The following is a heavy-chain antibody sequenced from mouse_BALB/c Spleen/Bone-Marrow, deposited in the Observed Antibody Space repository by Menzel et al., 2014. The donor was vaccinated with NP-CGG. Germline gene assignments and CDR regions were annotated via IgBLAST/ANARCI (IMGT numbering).Heavy chain of an antibody. CDR2: IRNKANGYTT. CDR1: GFTFTDYY. V-gene: IGHV7-3*02. Sequence: EVKLMESGGGLVQPGGSLRLSCATSGFTFTDYYMSWVRQPPGKALEWLGFIRNKANGYTTEYSASVKGRFTISRDNSQSIPYLQMNTLRAEDSATYYCARALIVFDYWGQGTTLTVSS. J-gene: IGHJ2*01. CDR3: ARALIVFDY.